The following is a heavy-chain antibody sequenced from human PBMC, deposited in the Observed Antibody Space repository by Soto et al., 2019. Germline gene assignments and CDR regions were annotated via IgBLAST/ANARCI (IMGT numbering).Heavy chain of an antibody. V-gene: IGHV1-18*01. D-gene: IGHD6-13*01. CDR3: ARDLPPRHYSSSWYDFSGDAFDI. J-gene: IGHJ3*02. CDR1: GYTFTSYG. CDR2: ISAYNGNT. Sequence: QVQLVQSGAEVKKPGASVKVSCKASGYTFTSYGISWVRQAPGQGLEWMGWISAYNGNTNYAQKLQGRVTMTTDTSTSTVYMELRSLRSDDTAVYYCARDLPPRHYSSSWYDFSGDAFDIWGQGTMVTVSS.